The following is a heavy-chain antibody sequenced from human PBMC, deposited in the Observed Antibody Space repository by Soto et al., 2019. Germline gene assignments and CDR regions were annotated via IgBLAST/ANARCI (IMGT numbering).Heavy chain of an antibody. CDR3: SRDGCSSTSCSQYYYYMDV. D-gene: IGHD2-2*01. V-gene: IGHV3-21*01. J-gene: IGHJ6*03. Sequence: GGSLRLSCAASGFTFSSYSMNWVRQAPGKGLAWVSSISSSSSYIYYADSVKGRFTISRDNAKNSLYLQMNSLRAEDTAVYYCSRDGCSSTSCSQYYYYMDVWGKGTTVTVSS. CDR1: GFTFSSYS. CDR2: ISSSSSYI.